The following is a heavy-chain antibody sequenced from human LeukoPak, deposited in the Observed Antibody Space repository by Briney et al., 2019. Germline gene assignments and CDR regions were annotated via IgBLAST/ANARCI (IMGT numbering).Heavy chain of an antibody. Sequence: SETLSLTCAVYGGSFSGYYWSWIRQPPGKGLEWIGEINHSGSTNYNPSLKGRVTISVDTSKNQFSLKLSSVTAADTAVYYCARAPLGYIDYWGQGTLVTVSS. CDR2: INHSGST. J-gene: IGHJ4*02. V-gene: IGHV4-34*01. CDR1: GGSFSGYY. CDR3: ARAPLGYIDY. D-gene: IGHD1-1*01.